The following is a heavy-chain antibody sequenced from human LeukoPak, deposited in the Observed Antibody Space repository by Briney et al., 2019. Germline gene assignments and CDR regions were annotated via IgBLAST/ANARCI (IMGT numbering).Heavy chain of an antibody. D-gene: IGHD3-22*01. J-gene: IGHJ4*02. CDR3: ARGSDYYDSSGYYLPGY. V-gene: IGHV1-8*02. Sequence: ASVKVSCKPSGYSFTSYGINWVRQAPGQGLEWMGWMNPNSGNTGYAQKFQGRVTMTRNTSISTAYMELSSLRSEDTAVYYCARGSDYYDSSGYYLPGYWGQGTLVTVSS. CDR1: GYSFTSYG. CDR2: MNPNSGNT.